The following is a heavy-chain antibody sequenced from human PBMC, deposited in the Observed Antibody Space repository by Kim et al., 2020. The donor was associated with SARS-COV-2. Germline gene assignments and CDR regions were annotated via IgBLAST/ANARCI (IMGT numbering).Heavy chain of an antibody. CDR1: GFTFSSYS. Sequence: GGSLRLSCVASGFTFSSYSMNWVRQAPGKGLEWVSSISSSSSYIYYADSVKGRFTISRDNAKNSLYLQMNSLRAEDTAVYYCASGIVHGMDVWGQGTTVTVSS. J-gene: IGHJ6*02. CDR2: ISSSSSYI. D-gene: IGHD1-26*01. CDR3: ASGIVHGMDV. V-gene: IGHV3-21*01.